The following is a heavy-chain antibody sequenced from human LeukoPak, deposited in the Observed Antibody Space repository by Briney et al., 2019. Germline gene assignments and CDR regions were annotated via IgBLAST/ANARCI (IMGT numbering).Heavy chain of an antibody. J-gene: IGHJ4*02. CDR1: GYHFTTHW. Sequence: GESLKISCKGSGYHFTTHWIGWVRQMPGKGLEWMGIIYPADSDTTYSPSFQGQVTISADTSITTAYLQWSSLKASDTAIYYCARRADVWGSYRFFDHWGQGTLVTVSS. CDR2: IYPADSDT. V-gene: IGHV5-51*01. D-gene: IGHD3-16*02. CDR3: ARRADVWGSYRFFDH.